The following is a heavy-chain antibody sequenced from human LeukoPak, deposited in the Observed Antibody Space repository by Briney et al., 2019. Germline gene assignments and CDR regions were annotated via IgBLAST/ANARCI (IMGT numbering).Heavy chain of an antibody. CDR1: GFTFSSYW. Sequence: GGSLRLSCAASGFTFSSYWMSWVRQAPGKGLEWVANIKQDGSEKYYVDSVKGRFTISRDNAKNSLYLQMNSLRAEDTAVYYCAKGKGRDGYNFDYWGQGTLVTVSS. D-gene: IGHD5-24*01. CDR3: AKGKGRDGYNFDY. J-gene: IGHJ4*02. CDR2: IKQDGSEK. V-gene: IGHV3-7*05.